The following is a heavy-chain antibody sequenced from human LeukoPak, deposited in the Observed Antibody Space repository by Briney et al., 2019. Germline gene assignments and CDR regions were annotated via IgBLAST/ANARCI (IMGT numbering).Heavy chain of an antibody. CDR2: ISYDGSNK. D-gene: IGHD3-22*01. Sequence: PGGSLRLSCAASGFTFSSYGMHWVRQAPGKGLEGVAVISYDGSNKYYADSVKGRFTISRDNSKNTLYLQMNSLRAEDTAVYYCAKDITMIVGGDYWGQGTLVTVSS. CDR1: GFTFSSYG. V-gene: IGHV3-30*18. J-gene: IGHJ4*02. CDR3: AKDITMIVGGDY.